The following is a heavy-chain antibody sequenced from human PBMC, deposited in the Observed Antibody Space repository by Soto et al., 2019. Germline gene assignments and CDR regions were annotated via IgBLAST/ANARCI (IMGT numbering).Heavy chain of an antibody. J-gene: IGHJ6*02. D-gene: IGHD3-10*01. V-gene: IGHV1-2*04. CDR1: GYTFTGCY. CDR2: INPNSGGT. Sequence: ASVKVSCKASGYTFTGCYMHWVRQAPGQGLEWMGWINPNSGGTNYAQKFQGWVTMTRDTSISTAYMELSRLRSDDTAVYYCARGWRGGSGSYYNSYYYYYGMDVWGQGTTVTVSS. CDR3: ARGWRGGSGSYYNSYYYYYGMDV.